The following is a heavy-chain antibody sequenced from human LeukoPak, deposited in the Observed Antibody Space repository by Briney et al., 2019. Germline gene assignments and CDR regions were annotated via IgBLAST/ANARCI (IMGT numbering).Heavy chain of an antibody. CDR3: ARDPSGYFNY. CDR2: IYYSGST. J-gene: IGHJ4*02. D-gene: IGHD3-22*01. Sequence: SETLSLTCTVSGGSVSSGNYYWSWTRQPPGKGLDWIGYIYYSGSTNYNPSLKSRVTISVDTSKNQFSLRLSSVTAADTAVYYCARDPSGYFNYWGQGTLATVSS. V-gene: IGHV4-61*01. CDR1: GGSVSSGNYY.